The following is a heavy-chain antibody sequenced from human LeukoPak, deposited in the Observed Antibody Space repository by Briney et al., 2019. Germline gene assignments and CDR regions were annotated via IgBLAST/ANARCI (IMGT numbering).Heavy chain of an antibody. Sequence: GGCLRLSCAASVFTFSTYAVNCVPQAPGKGLECVSESSSSGGTTHYADSVKGRFSISRDNSKNTLYLRMNSLRPEDTPIYYCAKDRNAWPTNFDSWGQGTLVTV. CDR2: SSSSGGTT. D-gene: IGHD5-24*01. CDR3: AKDRNAWPTNFDS. CDR1: VFTFSTYA. J-gene: IGHJ4*02. V-gene: IGHV3-23*01.